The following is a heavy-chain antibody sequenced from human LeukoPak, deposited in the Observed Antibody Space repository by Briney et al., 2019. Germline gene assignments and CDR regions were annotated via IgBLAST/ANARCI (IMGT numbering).Heavy chain of an antibody. V-gene: IGHV3-48*03. Sequence: GGSLRLSCAASGFTFSSYEMNWVRQAPGKGLEWVSYISSSGSTIYYADSVKGRFTISRDNAKNSLYLQMNSLRAEDTAVYYCARDRYRDAIYLAFDIWGQGTMVTVSS. J-gene: IGHJ3*02. CDR2: ISSSGSTI. D-gene: IGHD1-26*01. CDR3: ARDRYRDAIYLAFDI. CDR1: GFTFSSYE.